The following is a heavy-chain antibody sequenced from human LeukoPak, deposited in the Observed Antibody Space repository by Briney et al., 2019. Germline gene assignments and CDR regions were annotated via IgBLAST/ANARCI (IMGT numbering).Heavy chain of an antibody. D-gene: IGHD3-22*01. CDR1: GFTFSRSA. J-gene: IGHJ4*02. CDR3: AKDGLYYDGSEHVYYFDS. V-gene: IGHV3-23*01. CDR2: IIYSGGST. Sequence: GGALRLSCAASGFTFSRSAMTWVRQGPGTGLEFVASIIYSGGSTYYADSVKGRFTISRDNSKNTLYLQMNSLRAEDTALYYCAKDGLYYDGSEHVYYFDSWGQGTLVTVSS.